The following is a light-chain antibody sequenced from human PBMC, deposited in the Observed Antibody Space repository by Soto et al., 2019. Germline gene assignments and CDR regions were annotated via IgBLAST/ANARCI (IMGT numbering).Light chain of an antibody. CDR1: QSISSD. CDR3: QQFRNWPYT. Sequence: EAVMTQSPDTLSVSPGERATLSCRASQSISSDLAWYQQKPGQPPRLLIFGASTRATGIPARFSGSGTGTEFTLTISSLQSEDFAVYYCQQFRNWPYTFGQGTKLQMK. J-gene: IGKJ2*01. CDR2: GAS. V-gene: IGKV3-15*01.